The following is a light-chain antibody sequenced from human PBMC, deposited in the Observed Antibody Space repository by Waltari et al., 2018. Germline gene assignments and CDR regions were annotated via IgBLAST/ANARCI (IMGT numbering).Light chain of an antibody. V-gene: IGKV3-20*01. J-gene: IGKJ1*01. CDR3: QHYVRLPVT. Sequence: EILLTQSPGTLSLSPAERATLSCRASQSVGRSLTWYQQKPGQAPRLLIYGASSRATGIPDRFSGSGSETDFTLTISRLEPEDFALYYCQHYVRLPVTFGQGTKVDIK. CDR1: QSVGRS. CDR2: GAS.